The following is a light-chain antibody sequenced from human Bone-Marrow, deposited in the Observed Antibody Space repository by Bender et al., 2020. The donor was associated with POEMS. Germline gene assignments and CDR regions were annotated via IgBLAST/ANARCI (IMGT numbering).Light chain of an antibody. CDR3: QSYDNSLGGWV. CDR1: NIGSKS. J-gene: IGLJ3*02. CDR2: DDS. V-gene: IGLV3-21*03. Sequence: SYVLTQPPSVSVAPGKTARITCGGNNIGSKSVNWYQQKPGQAPVLVVYDDSDRPSGIPERFSGSSSGTTVTLTISGAQVEDEGDYYCQSYDNSLGGWVFGGGTKLTVL.